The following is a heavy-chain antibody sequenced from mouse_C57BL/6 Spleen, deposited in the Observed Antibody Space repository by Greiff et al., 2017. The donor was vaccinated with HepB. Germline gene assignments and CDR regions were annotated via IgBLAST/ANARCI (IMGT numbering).Heavy chain of an antibody. V-gene: IGHV5-17*01. CDR1: GFTFSDYG. CDR3: ARAYYGYDDGFAY. CDR2: ISSGSSTI. D-gene: IGHD2-9*01. J-gene: IGHJ3*01. Sequence: EVQVVESGGGLVKPGGSLKLSCAASGFTFSDYGMHWVRQAPEKELEWVAYISSGSSTIYYADTVKGRFTISRDNAKNTLFLQMTSLRSEDTAMYYCARAYYGYDDGFAYWGQGTLVTVSA.